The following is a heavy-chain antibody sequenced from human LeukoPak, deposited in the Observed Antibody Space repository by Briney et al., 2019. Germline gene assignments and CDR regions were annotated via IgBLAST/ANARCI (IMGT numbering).Heavy chain of an antibody. J-gene: IGHJ3*02. CDR2: ISSRSSYI. CDR1: GFTFSDYT. D-gene: IGHD3-3*01. Sequence: GGSLRLSCAASGFTFSDYTMNWVRQAPGKGLEWVSSISSRSSYIYYADSMKGRFTISRDNAKNSFYLQMNSLRVEDTAVYYCARGLWSGYSNDGFDIWGQGTTVTVSS. V-gene: IGHV3-21*01. CDR3: ARGLWSGYSNDGFDI.